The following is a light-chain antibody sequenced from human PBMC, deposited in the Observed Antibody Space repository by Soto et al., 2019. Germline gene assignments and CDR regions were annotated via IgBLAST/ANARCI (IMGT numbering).Light chain of an antibody. CDR1: LTVSGN. V-gene: IGKV3D-15*01. Sequence: EIVLTQSPGTLSMSPGERVTLSCRASLTVSGNYLGWYQQKDGQAPRLVFYGASTRATGIPYRFGASGTGTDFSITISSLQSEDSAFYYCQQYINWLRTHGQGTKVDIK. J-gene: IGKJ1*01. CDR2: GAS. CDR3: QQYINWLRT.